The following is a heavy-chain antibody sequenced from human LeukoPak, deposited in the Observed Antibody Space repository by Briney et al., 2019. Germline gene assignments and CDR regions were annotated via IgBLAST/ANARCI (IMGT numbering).Heavy chain of an antibody. V-gene: IGHV1-2*02. CDR1: GYTFTGYY. CDR3: ARDYYDSSGYSRFDP. J-gene: IGHJ5*02. D-gene: IGHD3-22*01. CDR2: INPNSGGT. Sequence: ASVTVSCKASGYTFTGYYMHWVRQAPGQGREWMGWINPNSGGTDYAQKFQGRVTMTRDTSISTAYMEVSRLRSDDTAVYYCARDYYDSSGYSRFDPWGQGTLVTVSS.